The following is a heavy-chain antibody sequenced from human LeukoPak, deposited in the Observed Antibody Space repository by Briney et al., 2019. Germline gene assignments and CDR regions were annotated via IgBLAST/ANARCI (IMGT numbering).Heavy chain of an antibody. CDR2: INHSGST. CDR1: GGSFSGYY. J-gene: IGHJ3*02. D-gene: IGHD3-10*01. V-gene: IGHV4-34*01. CDR3: ARQAPYYLHIPGNDAFDI. Sequence: PSETLSLTCAVYGGSFSGYYWSWIRQPPGKGLEWIGEINHSGSTNYNPSLKSRVTISVDTSKNQFSLKLSSVTAADTAVYYCARQAPYYLHIPGNDAFDIWGQGTMVTVSS.